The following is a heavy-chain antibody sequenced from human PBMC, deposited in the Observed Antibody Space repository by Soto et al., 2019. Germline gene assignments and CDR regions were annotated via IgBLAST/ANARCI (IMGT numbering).Heavy chain of an antibody. CDR2: IYYSGST. J-gene: IGHJ6*02. CDR1: GGSISSGDYY. D-gene: IGHD3-3*01. CDR3: ARAEAGITIFGVAYYYGMDV. V-gene: IGHV4-30-4*01. Sequence: QVQLQESGPGLVKPSQTLSLTCTVSGGSISSGDYYWSWIRQPPGKGLEWIGYIYYSGSTYYNPSLKSRVTISVDTSKNQFSLKLSSVTAADTAVYYCARAEAGITIFGVAYYYGMDVWGQGTTVTVSS.